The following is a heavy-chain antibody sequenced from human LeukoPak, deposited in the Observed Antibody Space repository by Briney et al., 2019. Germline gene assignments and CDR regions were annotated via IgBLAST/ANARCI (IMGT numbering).Heavy chain of an antibody. CDR3: ARDIVVLPAAKAYYYYGMDV. CDR1: GYTFTSYY. J-gene: IGHJ6*02. D-gene: IGHD2-2*01. V-gene: IGHV1-46*01. Sequence: ASVKVSCKASGYTFTSYYMHWVRQAPGQGLEWMGIINLSGGSTSYEQKFQGRVTMTRDTSTSTVYMELSSLRSEDTAVYYCARDIVVLPAAKAYYYYGMDVWGQGTTVTVSS. CDR2: INLSGGST.